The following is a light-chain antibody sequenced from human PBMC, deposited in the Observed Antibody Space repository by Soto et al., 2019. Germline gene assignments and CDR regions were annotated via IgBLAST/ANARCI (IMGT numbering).Light chain of an antibody. J-gene: IGLJ2*01. V-gene: IGLV2-14*01. CDR1: SSDFGGYTY. CDR2: DVS. CDR3: SSYATSSTLDVV. Sequence: QSALTQPASVSGSPGQSITISGTGTSSDFGGYTYVSWYQQHPGKAPKLIIYDVSNRPSGVSYRFSGSESGNTASLTISGLQAEDEADYYCSSYATSSTLDVVFGGGTKLTVL.